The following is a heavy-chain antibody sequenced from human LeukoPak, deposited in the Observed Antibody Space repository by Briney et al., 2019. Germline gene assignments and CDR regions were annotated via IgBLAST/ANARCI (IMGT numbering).Heavy chain of an antibody. CDR2: ISYDGSNK. Sequence: TGGSLRLSCAASGFTFSSYAMHWVRQAPGKGLEWVAVISYDGSNKYYADSVKGRFTISRDNSKNTLYLQMNSLRAEDTAVYYCAKSGVVIDYYYYGMDVWGQGTTVTVSS. CDR3: AKSGVVIDYYYYGMDV. V-gene: IGHV3-30-3*02. CDR1: GFTFSSYA. J-gene: IGHJ6*02. D-gene: IGHD3-3*01.